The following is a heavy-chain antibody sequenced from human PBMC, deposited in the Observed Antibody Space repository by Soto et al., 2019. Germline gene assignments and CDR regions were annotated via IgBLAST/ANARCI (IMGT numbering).Heavy chain of an antibody. J-gene: IGHJ3*02. CDR1: GGSISSYY. Sequence: SETLSLTCTVSGGSISSYYWSWIRQPPGKGLEWIGYIYYSGSTNYNPSLKSRVTISVDTSKNQFSLKLSSVTAADTAVYYCARHPSEVVVHHAFDIWGQGTMVTVSS. V-gene: IGHV4-59*08. D-gene: IGHD2-21*01. CDR3: ARHPSEVVVHHAFDI. CDR2: IYYSGST.